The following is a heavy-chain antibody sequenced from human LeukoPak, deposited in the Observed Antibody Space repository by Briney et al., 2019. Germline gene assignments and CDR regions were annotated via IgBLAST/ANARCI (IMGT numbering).Heavy chain of an antibody. Sequence: PGESLKISCKVSGYSFTSYCIGWVRQMRGKGLEWMGIIYPGDSGPTYSPSFQGQVTISVDKSIHTAYLQWSSLQASDTAMYYCGMSGDRVPLQDDVFDVWGQGTMVTVST. J-gene: IGHJ3*01. CDR2: IYPGDSGP. CDR3: GMSGDRVPLQDDVFDV. V-gene: IGHV5-51*01. CDR1: GYSFTSYC. D-gene: IGHD1-26*01.